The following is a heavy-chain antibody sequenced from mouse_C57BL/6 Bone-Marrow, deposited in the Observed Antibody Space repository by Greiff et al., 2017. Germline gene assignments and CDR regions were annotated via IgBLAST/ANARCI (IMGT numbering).Heavy chain of an antibody. V-gene: IGHV1-26*01. CDR3: ARSYYGSSQYYFDY. J-gene: IGHJ2*01. Sequence: VQLQQSGPELVKPGASVKISCKASGYTFTDYYMNWVKQSHGKSLEWIGDINPINGGTSYNQKFKGKATLTVDTSSSTAYMELRSLTSEDSAVYYCARSYYGSSQYYFDYWGQGTTLTVSA. D-gene: IGHD1-1*01. CDR1: GYTFTDYY. CDR2: INPINGGT.